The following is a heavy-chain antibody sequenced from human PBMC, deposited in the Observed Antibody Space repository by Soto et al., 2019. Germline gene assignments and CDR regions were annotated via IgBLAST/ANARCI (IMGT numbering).Heavy chain of an antibody. CDR2: ISDAGGTT. CDR3: AKRLTKSDPHFDV. J-gene: IGHJ4*02. Sequence: GGSLRLSCAASGFPFSRNAMSWVRQAPGEGLEWVSGISDAGGTTLYADSVKGRFTISRDNSKNTLYLQMNTLRAEDTAVYYCAKRLTKSDPHFDVWGQGTLVTVSS. D-gene: IGHD2-21*02. V-gene: IGHV3-23*01. CDR1: GFPFSRNA.